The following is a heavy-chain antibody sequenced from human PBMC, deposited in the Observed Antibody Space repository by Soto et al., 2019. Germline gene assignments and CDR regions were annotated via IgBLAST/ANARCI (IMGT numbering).Heavy chain of an antibody. J-gene: IGHJ4*02. CDR2: IYPKNGGT. CDR1: GYSFTGYY. Sequence: VASVKVSCKASGYSFTGYYIHWVRRAPGQGLEWMGWIYPKNGGTNYAQKFQGRVSMTSDTSVSTVYMDLSSLRSDDTAVYYCARDVTWDCSSSSCPWDYWGQGTLVTVSS. CDR3: ARDVTWDCSSSSCPWDY. V-gene: IGHV1-2*02. D-gene: IGHD2-2*01.